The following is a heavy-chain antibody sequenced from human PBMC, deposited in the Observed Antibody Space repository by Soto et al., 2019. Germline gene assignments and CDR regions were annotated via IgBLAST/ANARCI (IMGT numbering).Heavy chain of an antibody. V-gene: IGHV1-18*01. D-gene: IGHD2-2*01. CDR3: ARDLGYCRSGPCYREWFDP. J-gene: IGHJ5*02. CDR2: VRGDNGHT. CDR1: GYTFTTHG. Sequence: QVQLVQSGAEVKKPGASVKVSCKASGYTFTTHGISWVRQVPGQGLEWMGWVRGDNGHTNYAQSLQGRVTMTSDTXTNTSYMELRSLRSDDTAVYYCARDLGYCRSGPCYREWFDPWGQGTLVTVSS.